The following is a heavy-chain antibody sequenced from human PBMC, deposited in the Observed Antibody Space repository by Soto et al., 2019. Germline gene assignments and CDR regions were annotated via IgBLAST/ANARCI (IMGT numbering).Heavy chain of an antibody. V-gene: IGHV4-59*01. CDR1: GGSISSYY. CDR2: IYYSGST. J-gene: IGHJ4*02. D-gene: IGHD6-19*01. Sequence: PSETLSLTCTVSGGSISSYYWSWIRQPPGKGLEWIGYIYYSGSTNYNPSLKSRVTISVDTSKNQFSLKLSSVTAADTAVYYCARARYSSGWYLYYFDYWGQGTLVTV. CDR3: ARARYSSGWYLYYFDY.